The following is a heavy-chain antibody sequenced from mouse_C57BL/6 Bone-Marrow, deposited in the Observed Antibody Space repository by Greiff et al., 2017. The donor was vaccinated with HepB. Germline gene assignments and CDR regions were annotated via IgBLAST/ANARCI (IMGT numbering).Heavy chain of an antibody. V-gene: IGHV1-64*01. J-gene: IGHJ2*01. CDR3: GGSAQQDY. CDR1: GYTFTSYW. CDR2: IQPNSGST. Sequence: QVQLKESGAELVKPGASVKLSCKASGYTFTSYWMHWVKQRPGQGLEWIGMIQPNSGSTNYNEKFKSKATLTVDKSSSTAYMQLSSLTSEDSAVYYCGGSAQQDYWGQGTTLTVSS.